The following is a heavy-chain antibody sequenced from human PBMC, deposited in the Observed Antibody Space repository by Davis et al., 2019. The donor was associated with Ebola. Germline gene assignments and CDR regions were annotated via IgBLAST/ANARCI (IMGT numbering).Heavy chain of an antibody. Sequence: GESLKISCAASGFTFSSYAMSWVRQAPGKGLEWVSAISGSGGSTYYADSVKGRFTISRDNSKNTLYLQMNSLRAEDTAVYYCASGLNVLLPRDYWGQGTLVTVSS. CDR2: ISGSGGST. CDR1: GFTFSSYA. V-gene: IGHV3-23*01. D-gene: IGHD2/OR15-2a*01. J-gene: IGHJ4*02. CDR3: ASGLNVLLPRDY.